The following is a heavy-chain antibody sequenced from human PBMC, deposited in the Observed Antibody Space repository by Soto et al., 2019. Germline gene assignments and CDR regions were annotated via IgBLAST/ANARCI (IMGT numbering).Heavy chain of an antibody. J-gene: IGHJ4*02. D-gene: IGHD5-18*01. CDR3: ARDQAMAQFDY. CDR1: GYTFTSYG. CDR2: INAYNGNT. Sequence: QVQLVQSGAEVKKPGASVKVSCKASGYTFTSYGISWVRQAPGQGLEWMGWINAYNGNTKYAQKHQXXGTMTTDTTTGTAYMELRSLRSDDTAVYYCARDQAMAQFDYWGQGTLVTVSS. V-gene: IGHV1-18*01.